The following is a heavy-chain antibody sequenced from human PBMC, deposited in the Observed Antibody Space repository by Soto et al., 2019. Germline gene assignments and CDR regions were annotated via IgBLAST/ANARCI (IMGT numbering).Heavy chain of an antibody. J-gene: IGHJ6*02. CDR2: INHSGST. V-gene: IGHV4-34*01. Sequence: PSETLSLTCAVYGGSLSGYYWTWIRQPPGKGLEWIGEINHSGSTNYNPSLKSRVTISIDTSKNQFSLKLNSVTAADTAVYYCARTLTGYNYYYYYYGMDVWGHGTTVT. CDR1: GGSLSGYY. D-gene: IGHD3-9*01. CDR3: ARTLTGYNYYYYYYGMDV.